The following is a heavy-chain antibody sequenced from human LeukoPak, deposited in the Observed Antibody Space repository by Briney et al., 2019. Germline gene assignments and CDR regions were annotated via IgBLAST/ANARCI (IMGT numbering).Heavy chain of an antibody. D-gene: IGHD2-2*01. Sequence: GGSLRLSCAASGFTFSNYYMSWIRQAPGKGLEWVSVIYSGGSTYYADSVKGRFTISRDNSKNTLYLQMNSLRAEDTAVYYCASRRYCSSTSCFSPWGQGTLVTVSS. CDR3: ASRRYCSSTSCFSP. CDR2: IYSGGST. V-gene: IGHV3-66*01. CDR1: GFTFSNYY. J-gene: IGHJ5*02.